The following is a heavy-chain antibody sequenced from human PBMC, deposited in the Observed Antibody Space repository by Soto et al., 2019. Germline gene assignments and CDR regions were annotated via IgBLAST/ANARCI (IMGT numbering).Heavy chain of an antibody. V-gene: IGHV3-74*01. D-gene: IGHD3-3*01. CDR2: INSDGSST. J-gene: IGHJ6*02. CDR1: GFTFSSYW. CDR3: ARVESSGYDFWSGYYGGMDV. Sequence: GGSLRLSCAASGFTFSSYWMHRVRQAPGKGLVWVSRINSDGSSTSYADSVKGRFTISRDNAKNTLYLQMNSLRAEDTAVYYCARVESSGYDFWSGYYGGMDVWGQGTTVTVSS.